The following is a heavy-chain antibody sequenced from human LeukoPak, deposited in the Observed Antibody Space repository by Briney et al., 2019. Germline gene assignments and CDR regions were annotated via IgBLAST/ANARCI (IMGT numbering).Heavy chain of an antibody. CDR3: ARDRYCSSTSCYAFDI. J-gene: IGHJ3*02. CDR2: IYYSGST. CDR1: GGSISSYY. V-gene: IGHV4-59*01. Sequence: SETLSLTCTVSGGSISSYYWSWIRQPPGKGLEWIGYIYYSGSTNYNPSLKSRVTISVDTSKNQLSLKLSSVTAADTAVYYCARDRYCSSTSCYAFDIWGQGTMVTVSS. D-gene: IGHD2-2*01.